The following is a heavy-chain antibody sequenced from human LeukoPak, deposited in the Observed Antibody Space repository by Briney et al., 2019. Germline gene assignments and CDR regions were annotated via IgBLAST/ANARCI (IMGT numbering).Heavy chain of an antibody. CDR1: GESISPYY. D-gene: IGHD5-18*01. V-gene: IGHV4-59*01. J-gene: IGHJ6*03. Sequence: PSETLSLTCSVSGESISPYYWSWIRQAPGKGLKWIGHVSYNGRTNYNPSLKSRATISLGTSKSHFSLILTSMTPADTAIYYCAREHGSWSYRYYFFVDVWGKGPTVTVSS. CDR2: VSYNGRT. CDR3: AREHGSWSYRYYFFVDV.